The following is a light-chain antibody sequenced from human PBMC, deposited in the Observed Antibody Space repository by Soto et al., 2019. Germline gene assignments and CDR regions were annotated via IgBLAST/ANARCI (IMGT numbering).Light chain of an antibody. CDR3: QQYGSALIT. CDR1: QSVSSSY. V-gene: IGKV3-20*01. CDR2: GAS. Sequence: DIVLTQSPGTLSLSPGERATLSCRANQSVSSSYLAWYQQKPGQAPRLLIYGASSRATGIPDRFSGSGSGTDFTLTISRLEPEDFAVYYWQQYGSALITFGQGTRLESK. J-gene: IGKJ5*01.